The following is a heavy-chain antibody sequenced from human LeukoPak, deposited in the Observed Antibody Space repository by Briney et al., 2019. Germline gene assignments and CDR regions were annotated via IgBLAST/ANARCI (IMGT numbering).Heavy chain of an antibody. Sequence: GGSLRLSCSASGFTFSNFPMHWVRQAPGKGLEYVSAVSSDGGSTYYADSVRGRFTISRDNSKNTLSLQMGSLRAEDTAVYYCVKAVLFGSVSYYADWGQGTLVTVSS. CDR1: GFTFSNFP. V-gene: IGHV3-64D*09. D-gene: IGHD3-22*01. CDR2: VSSDGGST. CDR3: VKAVLFGSVSYYAD. J-gene: IGHJ4*02.